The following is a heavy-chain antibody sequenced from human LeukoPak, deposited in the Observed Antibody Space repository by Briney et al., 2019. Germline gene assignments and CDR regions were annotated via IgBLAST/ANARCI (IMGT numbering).Heavy chain of an antibody. CDR1: GGSISSSSYY. CDR3: ARVQTPHNTYYYDSSGPAPYYYYYYMDV. J-gene: IGHJ6*03. D-gene: IGHD3-22*01. V-gene: IGHV4-39*07. Sequence: PSETLSLTCTVSGGSISSSSYYWGWIRQPPGKGLEWIGEIYHSGSTNYNPSLKSRVTISVDKSKNQFSLKLSSVTAADTAVYYCARVQTPHNTYYYDSSGPAPYYYYYYMDVWGKGTTVTISS. CDR2: IYHSGST.